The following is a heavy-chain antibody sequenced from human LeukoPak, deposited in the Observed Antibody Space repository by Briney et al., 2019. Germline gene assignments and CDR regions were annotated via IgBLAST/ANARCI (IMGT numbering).Heavy chain of an antibody. Sequence: GGSLRLSCAASGFTVSSNYMSWVRQAPGKGLEWVSSISSSSSYIYYADSVKGRFTISRDNAKNSLYLQMNSLRAEDTAVYYCARELLNDYGDYASAFDIWGQGTMVTVSS. J-gene: IGHJ3*02. CDR2: ISSSSSYI. V-gene: IGHV3-21*01. D-gene: IGHD4-17*01. CDR3: ARELLNDYGDYASAFDI. CDR1: GFTVSSNY.